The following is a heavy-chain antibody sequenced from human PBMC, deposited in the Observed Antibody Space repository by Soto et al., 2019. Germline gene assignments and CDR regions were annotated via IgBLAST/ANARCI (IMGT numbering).Heavy chain of an antibody. CDR2: IAPSDSQT. V-gene: IGHV5-10-1*01. CDR1: GYSFAGYW. J-gene: IGHJ4*02. D-gene: IGHD3-22*01. CDR3: ARQIYDSDTGPSFQYYFDS. Sequence: GASLKISCKGSGYSFAGYWITWVRKEPGKGLEWMGRIAPSDSQTYYSPSFRGHVTISVTKSITTVFLQWSSLRASDTAMYYCARQIYDSDTGPSFQYYFDSWGQGTPVTVSS.